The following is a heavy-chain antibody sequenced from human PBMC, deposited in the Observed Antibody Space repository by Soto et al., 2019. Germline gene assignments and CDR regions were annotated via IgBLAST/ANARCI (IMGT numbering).Heavy chain of an antibody. Sequence: QVQLVQSGAEVKKPGSSVKVSCKASGGTFSSYAISWVRQAPGQGLEWMGGIIPIFGTANYAQKFQGRVTITADESTSTAYMELSSLRSEDTAVYYCAGFDSSGYYRSYWYFDLWGRGTLVTVSS. V-gene: IGHV1-69*12. CDR3: AGFDSSGYYRSYWYFDL. CDR1: GGTFSSYA. J-gene: IGHJ2*01. CDR2: IIPIFGTA. D-gene: IGHD3-22*01.